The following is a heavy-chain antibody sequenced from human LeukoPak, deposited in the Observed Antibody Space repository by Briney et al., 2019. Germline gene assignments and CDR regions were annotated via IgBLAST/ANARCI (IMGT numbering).Heavy chain of an antibody. D-gene: IGHD1-26*01. V-gene: IGHV3-48*03. CDR1: GFNVNSFE. CDR3: AGGPQYTGSFPY. Sequence: GGSLRLSCAASGFNVNSFEMTWVRQAPGLGLEFLSYISDSGGVIKYADSVKGRFIISRDSAENALYLQMNNLGADDTAVYFCAGGPQYTGSFPYWGQGTLGAVSS. J-gene: IGHJ4*02. CDR2: ISDSGGVI.